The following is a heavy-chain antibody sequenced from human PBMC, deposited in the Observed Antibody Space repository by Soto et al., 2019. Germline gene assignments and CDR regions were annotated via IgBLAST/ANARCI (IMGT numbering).Heavy chain of an antibody. Sequence: ASVKVSCKASGYTFTGYYMHWVRQAPGQGLEWMGWINPNSGGTNYAQKFQGWVTMTRDTSISTAYMELSRLRSDDTAVYYCARVYCSGGSCYGIDYWGQGTLVTVSS. V-gene: IGHV1-2*04. CDR3: ARVYCSGGSCYGIDY. D-gene: IGHD2-15*01. J-gene: IGHJ4*02. CDR2: INPNSGGT. CDR1: GYTFTGYY.